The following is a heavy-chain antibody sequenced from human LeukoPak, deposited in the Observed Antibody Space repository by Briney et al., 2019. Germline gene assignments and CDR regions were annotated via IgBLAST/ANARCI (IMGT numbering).Heavy chain of an antibody. V-gene: IGHV3-53*01. CDR1: GFTVSSNY. J-gene: IGHJ4*02. CDR2: IYSGGST. CDR3: ARTRELRQWLIPFDY. D-gene: IGHD6-19*01. Sequence: GGSLRLSCAASGFTVSSNYMSWVRQAPGKGLEWVSVIYSGGSTYYADSVKGRFTISRDSSKNTLYLQINSLRAEDTAVYYCARTRELRQWLIPFDYWGQGTLVTVSS.